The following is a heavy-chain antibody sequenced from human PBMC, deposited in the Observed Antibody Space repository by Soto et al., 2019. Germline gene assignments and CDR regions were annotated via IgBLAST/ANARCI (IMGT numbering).Heavy chain of an antibody. CDR2: IWYDGSNK. CDR3: ARSYSSGWLDY. CDR1: GFTFSSYG. J-gene: IGHJ4*02. V-gene: IGHV3-33*01. Sequence: PGGSLRLSCAASGFTFSSYGMHWVRQAPGKGLEWVAVIWYDGSNKYYADSVKGRFTIFRDNSKNTLYLQMNSLRAEDTAVYYCARSYSSGWLDYWGQGTLVTVSS. D-gene: IGHD6-19*01.